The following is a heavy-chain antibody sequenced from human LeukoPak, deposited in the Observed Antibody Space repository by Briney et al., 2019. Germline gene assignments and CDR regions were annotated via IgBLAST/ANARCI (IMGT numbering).Heavy chain of an antibody. J-gene: IGHJ4*02. CDR2: IYYSGST. V-gene: IGHV4-59*08. D-gene: IGHD3-22*01. Sequence: SETLSLTCTVSGGSIRSYYWSWIRQPPGKGLEWIGYIYYSGSTNYNPSLKSRVTISVDTSKNQFSLKLSSVTAADTAVYYCARGVFGIYDSSGYDDYWGQGTLVTVSS. CDR1: GGSIRSYY. CDR3: ARGVFGIYDSSGYDDY.